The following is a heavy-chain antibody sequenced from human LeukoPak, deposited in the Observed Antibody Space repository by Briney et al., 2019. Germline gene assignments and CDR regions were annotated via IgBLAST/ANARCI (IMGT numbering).Heavy chain of an antibody. Sequence: ASVKASCKASGYTFTGYYMHWVRQAPGQGLEWMGWINPNSGGTNYAQKFQGRVTMTRDTSISTAYMELSRLRSDDTAVYYCARDQGYCSSTSCSPYNWFDPWGQGTLVTVSS. CDR1: GYTFTGYY. CDR2: INPNSGGT. V-gene: IGHV1-2*02. J-gene: IGHJ5*02. D-gene: IGHD2-2*01. CDR3: ARDQGYCSSTSCSPYNWFDP.